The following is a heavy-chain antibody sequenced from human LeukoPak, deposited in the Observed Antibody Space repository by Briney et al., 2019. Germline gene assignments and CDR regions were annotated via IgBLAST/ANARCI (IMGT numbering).Heavy chain of an antibody. J-gene: IGHJ4*02. CDR3: ARVEMATISYDY. D-gene: IGHD5-24*01. V-gene: IGHV1-2*02. CDR1: GYTFTGYY. CDR2: INPSSGGT. Sequence: ASVKVSCKASGYTFTGYYMHWVRQAPGQGLEWMGWINPSSGGTNYAQKFQGRVTMTRDTSISTAYMELSRLRSDDTAVYYCARVEMATISYDYWGQGTLVTVSS.